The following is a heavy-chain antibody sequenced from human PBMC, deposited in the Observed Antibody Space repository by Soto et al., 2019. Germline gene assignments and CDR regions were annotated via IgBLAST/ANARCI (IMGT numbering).Heavy chain of an antibody. J-gene: IGHJ4*02. V-gene: IGHV1-8*01. Sequence: ASVKVSCKASGYSFTSLDINWVRQTAGQGLGWMGWMQPSTGRTGYAQKFQGRVTMTRDTSINKAYMELTTLTSDDTAFYYCARGVSAGVDYWGPGNLVAVSS. CDR1: GYSFTSLD. CDR3: ARGVSAGVDY. CDR2: MQPSTGRT. D-gene: IGHD1-26*01.